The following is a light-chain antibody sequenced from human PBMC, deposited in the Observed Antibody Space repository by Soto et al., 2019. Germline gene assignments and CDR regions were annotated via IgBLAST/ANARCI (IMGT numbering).Light chain of an antibody. V-gene: IGKV3-20*01. CDR2: GAS. J-gene: IGKJ5*01. Sequence: VLTQSPATLSLSPGARANLSRRASQSVTTSLASYQQTTGQPPRLPIAGASRRATGIPDRFSGSGSETDFPLTSNRLEPEDFALYYCQHYHSGDRIAVGQVTRLEN. CDR1: QSVTTS. CDR3: QHYHSGDRIA.